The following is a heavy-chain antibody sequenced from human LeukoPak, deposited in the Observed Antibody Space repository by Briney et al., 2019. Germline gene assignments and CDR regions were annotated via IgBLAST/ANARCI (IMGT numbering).Heavy chain of an antibody. J-gene: IGHJ4*02. CDR2: INPNTGAT. CDR1: GYTFTDYY. Sequence: GASVKVSCKASGYTFTDYYIDWVRQAPGQGLEWMGRINPNTGATNYAQKCQGRVTMTGDASINTASMELTSLTSGDAAIYYCTRVSIAWSNLYFGFWGQGTLVTVSS. D-gene: IGHD1-14*01. V-gene: IGHV1-2*02. CDR3: TRVSIAWSNLYFGF.